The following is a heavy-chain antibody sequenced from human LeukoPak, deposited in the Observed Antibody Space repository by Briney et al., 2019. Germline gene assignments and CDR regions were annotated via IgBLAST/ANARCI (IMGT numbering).Heavy chain of an antibody. CDR1: GFTFSSYD. Sequence: PGGSLRLSCAASGFTFSSYDMHWVSQATGKGLEWVSAIGTAGDTYYPGSVKGRFTISRENAKNSLYLQMNSLRAGDTAVYYCARVSGVVRGYGMDVWGQGTTVTVSS. J-gene: IGHJ6*02. V-gene: IGHV3-13*04. D-gene: IGHD3-10*01. CDR2: IGTAGDT. CDR3: ARVSGVVRGYGMDV.